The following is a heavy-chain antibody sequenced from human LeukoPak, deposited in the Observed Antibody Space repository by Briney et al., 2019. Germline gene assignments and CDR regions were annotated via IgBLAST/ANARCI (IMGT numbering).Heavy chain of an antibody. CDR1: GFTFSSYS. D-gene: IGHD1-26*01. CDR3: GRALGSPLDY. CDR2: ISSSGTYK. J-gene: IGHJ4*02. V-gene: IGHV3-21*01. Sequence: GGSLRLPCAVSGFTFSSYSMSWVRQAPGRGLEWVSSISSSGTYKYYADSVKGRFTISRDNAKNSLYLQMNSLRAEDTAVYYCGRALGSPLDYWGQGTLVTVSS.